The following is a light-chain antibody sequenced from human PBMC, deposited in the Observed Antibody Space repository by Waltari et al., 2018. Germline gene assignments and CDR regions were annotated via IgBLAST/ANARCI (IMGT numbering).Light chain of an antibody. CDR1: QSLSSY. V-gene: IGKV3-11*01. J-gene: IGKJ2*01. Sequence: IVLTQSPATLSLSPGERATLSCRASQSLSSYVAWYQQKPGQAPRLLIYDASVRAPGIPARFSGSGSGTDFTLTIDSLEPEDFAVYYCQHRSRWPLMYTFGQGAKLEIK. CDR3: QHRSRWPLMYT. CDR2: DAS.